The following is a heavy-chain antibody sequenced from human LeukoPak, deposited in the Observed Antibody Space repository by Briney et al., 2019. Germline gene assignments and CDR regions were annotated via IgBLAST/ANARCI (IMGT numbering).Heavy chain of an antibody. Sequence: GGSLRLSCAASGFTFSSYAMSWVRQAPGRGLEWVSAISGSGGSTYYADSVKGRFTISRDNSKNTLYLQMNSLRAEDTAVYYCASLNYYDSSGSLDYWGQGTLVTVSS. CDR2: ISGSGGST. CDR3: ASLNYYDSSGSLDY. CDR1: GFTFSSYA. D-gene: IGHD3-22*01. V-gene: IGHV3-23*01. J-gene: IGHJ4*02.